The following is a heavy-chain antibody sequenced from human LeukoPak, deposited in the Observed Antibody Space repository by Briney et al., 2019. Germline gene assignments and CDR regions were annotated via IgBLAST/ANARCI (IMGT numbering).Heavy chain of an antibody. CDR3: ARAPGYSSGFGA. D-gene: IGHD6-19*01. CDR2: ISSDGSST. Sequence: PGGSLRLSCAASGFTFSSYWMHWVRQAPGKGLVWVSRISSDGSSTNYADSVKGRFTISRDNAKNTLYLQMNSLRAEDTAVYYCARAPGYSSGFGAWGQRTLVTVSS. J-gene: IGHJ5*02. V-gene: IGHV3-74*01. CDR1: GFTFSSYW.